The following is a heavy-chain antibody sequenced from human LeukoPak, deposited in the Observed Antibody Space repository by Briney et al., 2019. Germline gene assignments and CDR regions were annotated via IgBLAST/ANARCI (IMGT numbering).Heavy chain of an antibody. CDR1: GFTFSSYS. CDR2: ISSSSSTI. D-gene: IGHD2-2*01. CDR3: ARRPTSYYYGMDV. J-gene: IGHJ6*02. Sequence: GGSLRLSCAASGFTFSSYSMNWVRQAPGKGLEWVSYISSSSSTIYYADSVKGRFTISRDNAKNSLYLQMSSLRAEDTAVYYCARRPTSYYYGMDVWGQGTTVTVSS. V-gene: IGHV3-48*01.